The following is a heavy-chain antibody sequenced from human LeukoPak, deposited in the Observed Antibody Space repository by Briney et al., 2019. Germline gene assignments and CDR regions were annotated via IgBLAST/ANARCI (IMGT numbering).Heavy chain of an antibody. V-gene: IGHV1-2*02. Sequence: GASVKVSCKASGYTFTGYYMHWVRQAPGQGLEWMGWINPNSGGTNYAQKFQGRVTMTRDTSISTAYMELSRLRSDDTAVYYCARALMYYYDSSGYYLGTADPWGQGTLVTVSS. CDR2: INPNSGGT. J-gene: IGHJ5*02. CDR1: GYTFTGYY. D-gene: IGHD3-22*01. CDR3: ARALMYYYDSSGYYLGTADP.